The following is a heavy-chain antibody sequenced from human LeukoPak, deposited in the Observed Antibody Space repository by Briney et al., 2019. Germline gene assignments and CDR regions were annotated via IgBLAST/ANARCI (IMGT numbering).Heavy chain of an antibody. CDR3: ARGYSYDFFDY. Sequence: PSETLSLTCTVSGYSISSGYYWGWIRQPPGKGLEWIGSIYHSGSTYYNPSLKRRVTISVNTSKNPFSRKLSPVTAADTAVYYCARGYSYDFFDYCGQGTMVTVSS. V-gene: IGHV4-38-2*02. CDR1: GYSISSGYY. J-gene: IGHJ4*02. CDR2: IYHSGST. D-gene: IGHD5-18*01.